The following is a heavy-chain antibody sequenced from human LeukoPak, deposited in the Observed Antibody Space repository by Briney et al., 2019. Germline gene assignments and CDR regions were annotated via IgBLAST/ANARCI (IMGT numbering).Heavy chain of an antibody. D-gene: IGHD4-23*01. Sequence: SETLSLTCAVYGGSFSGYYWSWIRQPPRKGLEWIGEINHSGSTNYNPSLKSRVTISVDTSKNQFSLKLSSVTAADTAVYYCARGTVADYWGQGTLVTVSS. CDR1: GGSFSGYY. CDR3: ARGTVADY. CDR2: INHSGST. J-gene: IGHJ4*02. V-gene: IGHV4-34*01.